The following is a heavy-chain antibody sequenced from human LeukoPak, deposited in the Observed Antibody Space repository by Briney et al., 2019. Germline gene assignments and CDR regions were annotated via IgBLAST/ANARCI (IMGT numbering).Heavy chain of an antibody. CDR2: INTYIGNT. CDR1: GYTFTSCG. CDR3: ARRCDPLEHWFDP. V-gene: IGHV1-18*01. Sequence: GASVKVSCKASGYTFTSCGINWVRQAPGQGLEWMGWINTYIGNTNYAQRLQGRVTMTTDTSTRTAYMELRSLRSDDTAVYYCARRCDPLEHWFDPWGQGTLVTVSS. J-gene: IGHJ5*02. D-gene: IGHD3-3*01.